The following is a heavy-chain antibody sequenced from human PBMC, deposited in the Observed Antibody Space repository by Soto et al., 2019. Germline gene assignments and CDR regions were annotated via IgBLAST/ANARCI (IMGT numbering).Heavy chain of an antibody. CDR2: IFSNDEK. J-gene: IGHJ4*02. V-gene: IGHV2-26*01. D-gene: IGHD5-12*01. Sequence: QVTLKESGPVLVKPTETLTLTCTVSGFSLSNARMGVSWIRQSPGKAPEWLASIFSNDEKSYRTSLKTRLTVSKDTSKSQVVLTMPNLDPADTATYYCARLFDGDGYIYYFDYWGQGTLVTVSS. CDR1: GFSLSNARMG. CDR3: ARLFDGDGYIYYFDY.